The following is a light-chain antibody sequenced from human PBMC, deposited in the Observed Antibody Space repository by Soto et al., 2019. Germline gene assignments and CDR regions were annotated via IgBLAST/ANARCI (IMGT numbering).Light chain of an antibody. Sequence: DIQMTQSPSSLSASVGDRVTITCRASQSITTYLNWYRQKPGKAPKLLIYAASSLQSGVPSRFSGNGSETEFTLSNSSLQPEDFATYFCQQIYSAPLTFGGGTKVEIK. CDR2: AAS. J-gene: IGKJ4*01. CDR1: QSITTY. V-gene: IGKV1-39*01. CDR3: QQIYSAPLT.